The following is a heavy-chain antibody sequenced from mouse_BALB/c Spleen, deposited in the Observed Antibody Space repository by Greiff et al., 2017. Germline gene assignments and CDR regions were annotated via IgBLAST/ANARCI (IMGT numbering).Heavy chain of an antibody. CDR2: INPSTGYT. V-gene: IGHV1-7*01. D-gene: IGHD1-2*01. CDR1: GYTFTSYW. Sequence: QVQLKESGAELAKPGASVKMSCKASGYTFTSYWMHWVKQRPGQGLEWIGYINPSTGYTEYNQKFKDKATLTADKSSSTAYMQLSSLTSEDSAVYYCASITTARYYFDYWGQGTTLTVSS. CDR3: ASITTARYYFDY. J-gene: IGHJ2*01.